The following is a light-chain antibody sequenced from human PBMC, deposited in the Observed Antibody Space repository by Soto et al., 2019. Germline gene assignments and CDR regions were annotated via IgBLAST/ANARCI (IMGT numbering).Light chain of an antibody. CDR2: DTS. V-gene: IGKV3-11*01. J-gene: IGKJ1*01. CDR1: WSVGSS. Sequence: EILLTQSPATLSLSPGERATLSCRASWSVGSSLAWIQQTPGEAPRLRIYDTSNRSTGIPARFSGSGSGTDFTLTISSLETEDFPVYYCQQRSDWPPPFGQGTKVDIK. CDR3: QQRSDWPPP.